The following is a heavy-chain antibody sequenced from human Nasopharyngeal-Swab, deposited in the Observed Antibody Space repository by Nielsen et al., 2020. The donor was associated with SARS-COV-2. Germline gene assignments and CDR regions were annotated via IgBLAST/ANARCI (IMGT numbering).Heavy chain of an antibody. V-gene: IGHV1-69*10. Sequence: KVSCKTSGGPFSSYGISWVRQAPGEGLEWMGVIIPVLPITRYAQKFRDRVTITADTSTSTAYMELSSLRSEDTATYYCARGGWLRRDYYYVYYYMDVWGKGTTVTVSS. J-gene: IGHJ6*03. CDR2: IIPVLPIT. CDR3: ARGGWLRRDYYYVYYYMDV. CDR1: GGPFSSYG. D-gene: IGHD5-24*01.